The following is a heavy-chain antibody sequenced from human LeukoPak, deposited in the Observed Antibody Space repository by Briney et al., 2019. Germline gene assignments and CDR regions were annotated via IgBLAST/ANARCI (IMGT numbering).Heavy chain of an antibody. V-gene: IGHV1-69*13. CDR2: IIPIFGTA. Sequence: SVKVSCKASGGTFSSYAISWVRQAPGQGLEWMGGIIPIFGTANYAQKFQGRVTITADESTSTAYMELSSLRSEDTAVYYCARGDFDCSSTSCYAAGYNWFDPWGQGTLVTVSS. D-gene: IGHD2-2*01. CDR3: ARGDFDCSSTSCYAAGYNWFDP. J-gene: IGHJ5*02. CDR1: GGTFSSYA.